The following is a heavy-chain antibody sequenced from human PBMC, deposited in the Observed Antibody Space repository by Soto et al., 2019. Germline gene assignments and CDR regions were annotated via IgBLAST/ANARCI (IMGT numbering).Heavy chain of an antibody. CDR1: GFTFSSYA. D-gene: IGHD6-6*01. CDR3: AKARGLLIAARPTNY. V-gene: IGHV3-23*01. J-gene: IGHJ4*02. Sequence: GGSLRLSCAASGFTFSSYAMSWVRQAPGKGLEWVSAISGSGGSTYYADSVKGRFTISRDNSKNTLYLQMNSLRAEDAAVYYCAKARGLLIAARPTNYWGQGTLVTVSS. CDR2: ISGSGGST.